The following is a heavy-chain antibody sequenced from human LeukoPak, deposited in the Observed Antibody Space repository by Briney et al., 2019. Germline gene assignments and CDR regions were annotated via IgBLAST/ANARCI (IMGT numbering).Heavy chain of an antibody. Sequence: GGSLRLSCAASGITVSSDYLSWVRQAPGKGLEWVSAISGSGGSTYYVDSVKGRFTISRDNSRNTLYLQMNSLRAEDTAVYYCAKSCGGSCYSDFDYWGQGTLVTVSS. D-gene: IGHD2-15*01. CDR3: AKSCGGSCYSDFDY. CDR2: ISGSGGST. V-gene: IGHV3-23*01. CDR1: GITVSSDY. J-gene: IGHJ4*02.